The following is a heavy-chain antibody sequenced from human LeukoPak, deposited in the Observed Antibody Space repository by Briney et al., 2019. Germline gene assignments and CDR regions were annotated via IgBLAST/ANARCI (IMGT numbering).Heavy chain of an antibody. CDR3: AEGRYFDWLDDAFDI. Sequence: SETLSLTCTVSGGSISSSSYYWGWIRQPPGKGLEWIGSIYYSGSTYYNPSLKSRVTISVDMPKNQFSLKLSSVTAADTAVYYCAEGRYFDWLDDAFDIWGQGTMVTVSS. CDR2: IYYSGST. D-gene: IGHD3-9*01. CDR1: GGSISSSSYY. J-gene: IGHJ3*02. V-gene: IGHV4-39*01.